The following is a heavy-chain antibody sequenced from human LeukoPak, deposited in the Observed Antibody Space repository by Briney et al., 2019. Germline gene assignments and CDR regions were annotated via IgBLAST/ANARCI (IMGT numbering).Heavy chain of an antibody. V-gene: IGHV6-1*01. Sequence: SSQTLSLTCAISGDSVSSNSAAWNWIRQSPSRGLEWLGRTYYRSKWYNDYAVSVKSRITINPDTSKNQFSLQLNSVTPEDTAVYYCARAEGLVPKNNWFDPWGQGTLVTVSS. CDR1: GDSVSSNSAA. D-gene: IGHD3/OR15-3a*01. CDR2: TYYRSKWYN. J-gene: IGHJ5*02. CDR3: ARAEGLVPKNNWFDP.